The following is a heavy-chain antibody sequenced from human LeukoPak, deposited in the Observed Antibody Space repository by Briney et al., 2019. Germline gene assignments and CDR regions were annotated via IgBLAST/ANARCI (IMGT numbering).Heavy chain of an antibody. CDR1: GFIFSSYS. CDR2: ICTGGSYI. CDR3: TTMVYYYDSSGYYPFDY. D-gene: IGHD3-22*01. V-gene: IGHV3-21*04. J-gene: IGHJ4*02. Sequence: GGALRLSCATSGFIFSSYSMNWVRQAPGKGLEWVSSICTGGSYIYYADSVKGRFTISRDNAKTSLYLQMNSLRAEDTAVYYCTTMVYYYDSSGYYPFDYWGQGTLVTVSS.